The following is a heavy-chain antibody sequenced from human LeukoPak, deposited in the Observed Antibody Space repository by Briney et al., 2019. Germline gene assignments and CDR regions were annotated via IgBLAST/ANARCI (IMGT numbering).Heavy chain of an antibody. CDR3: TRGIVASVIYYYYMDV. CDR2: VKKDGSEK. J-gene: IGHJ6*03. D-gene: IGHD5-12*01. Sequence: PRGSLRLSCTASGFTFSSYWMDWVRQAPGKGLEWVASVKKDGSEKKYVDSVKGRFNISRDNAKNSLYLEMNSLRTEDTAVYYCTRGIVASVIYYYYMDVWGKGTTVTVSS. CDR1: GFTFSSYW. V-gene: IGHV3-7*01.